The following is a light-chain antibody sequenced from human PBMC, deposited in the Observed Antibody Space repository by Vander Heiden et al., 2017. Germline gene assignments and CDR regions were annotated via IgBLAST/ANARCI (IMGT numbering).Light chain of an antibody. CDR1: KLGDKY. J-gene: IGLJ2*01. Sequence: SYELTQPPSVSVSPGQTASITCSGDKLGDKYACWYQQKPGQSPVLVIYQDSKRPSGIPERFSGSNSGNTATLTISGTQAMDEAYYYCQAWDSSYGVFGGGTKLTVL. V-gene: IGLV3-1*01. CDR3: QAWDSSYGV. CDR2: QDS.